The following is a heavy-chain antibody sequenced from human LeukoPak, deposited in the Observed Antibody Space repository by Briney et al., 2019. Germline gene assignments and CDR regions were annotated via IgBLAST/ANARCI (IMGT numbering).Heavy chain of an antibody. CDR3: AQQKSLAENYYYYGMDV. D-gene: IGHD1/OR15-1a*01. V-gene: IGHV3-48*04. CDR1: GFTFSSYS. CDR2: ISSSSSTI. Sequence: GGSLRLSCAASGFTFSSYSMNWVRQAPGKGLEWVSYISSSSSTIYYADSVKGRFTISRDNAKNSLYLQMNSLRAEDTAVYYCAQQKSLAENYYYYGMDVWGQGTTVTVSS. J-gene: IGHJ6*02.